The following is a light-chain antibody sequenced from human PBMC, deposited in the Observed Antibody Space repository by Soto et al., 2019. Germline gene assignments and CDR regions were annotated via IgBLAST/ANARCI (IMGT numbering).Light chain of an antibody. J-gene: IGKJ1*01. V-gene: IGKV3-20*01. Sequence: EVVMTQSPATLSVSPGERATLSCRASQTVSSNYLAWCQQRPGQAPRLLIYGASTRAAGIPDRFSGSGSGTDFTLTITRLEPEDFAVYYCQQYGSPLWTFGQGTKVDIK. CDR1: QTVSSNY. CDR2: GAS. CDR3: QQYGSPLWT.